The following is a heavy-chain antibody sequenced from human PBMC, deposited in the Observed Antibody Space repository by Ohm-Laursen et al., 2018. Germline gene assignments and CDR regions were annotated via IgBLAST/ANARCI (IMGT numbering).Heavy chain of an antibody. D-gene: IGHD4-11*01. V-gene: IGHV3-23*01. J-gene: IGHJ4*02. CDR3: AKKPDYRLDY. CDR2: ITDSGGST. CDR1: GFTFNSYA. Sequence: SLRLSCAASGFTFNSYAMYWVRQAPGKGLEWVSAITDSGGSTFYADSVKGRFTISRDNSNNTLYLHINSLRAEDTAVYYCAKKPDYRLDYWGQGTLVTVSS.